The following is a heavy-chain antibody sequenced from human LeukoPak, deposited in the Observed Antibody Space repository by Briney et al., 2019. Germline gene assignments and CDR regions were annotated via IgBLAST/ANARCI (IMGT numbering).Heavy chain of an antibody. CDR1: GFTFSSYG. J-gene: IGHJ3*02. Sequence: GGSLRLSCAASGFTFSSYGMHWVRQAPGKGLEWVAFIRYDGSNKYYADSVKGRFTISRDNAKNSLYMQMESLRDEDTAIYYCARDTLEYSNSPDALDIWGQGTMVTVSS. V-gene: IGHV3-30*02. CDR2: IRYDGSNK. D-gene: IGHD4-23*01. CDR3: ARDTLEYSNSPDALDI.